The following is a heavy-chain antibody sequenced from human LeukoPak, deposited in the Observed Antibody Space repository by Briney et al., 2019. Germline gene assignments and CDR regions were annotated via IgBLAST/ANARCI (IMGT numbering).Heavy chain of an antibody. D-gene: IGHD5-18*01. CDR1: GYTFTGYY. CDR3: ARATGYSYGLYYFDY. CDR2: INPNSGGT. V-gene: IGHV1-2*02. J-gene: IGHJ4*02. Sequence: ASVKVSCKASGYTFTGYYMHWVRQAPGQGLEWMGWINPNSGGTNYAQKFQGRVTMTRDTSISTAYMELSRLRSDDTAVYYCARATGYSYGLYYFDYWGQGTLVTVS.